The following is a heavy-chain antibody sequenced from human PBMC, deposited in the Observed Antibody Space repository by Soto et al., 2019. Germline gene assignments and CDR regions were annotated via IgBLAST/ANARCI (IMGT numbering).Heavy chain of an antibody. Sequence: PGGSLRLSCAASGFTFSNAWMSWFRQAPGKGLEWVGRIKSKTDGGTTDYAAPVKGRFTISRDDSKNTLYLQMNSLKTEDTAVYYCTTDPGTTGDMDVWGQGTTVTVSS. V-gene: IGHV3-15*01. J-gene: IGHJ6*02. CDR1: GFTFSNAW. D-gene: IGHD1-1*01. CDR2: IKSKTDGGTT. CDR3: TTDPGTTGDMDV.